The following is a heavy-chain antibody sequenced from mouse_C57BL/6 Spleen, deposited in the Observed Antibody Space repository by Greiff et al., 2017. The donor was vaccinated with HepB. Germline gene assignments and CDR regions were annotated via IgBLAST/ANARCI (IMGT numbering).Heavy chain of an antibody. D-gene: IGHD2-3*01. Sequence: EVQLVESGGGLVKPGGSLKLSCAASGFTFSDYGMHWVRQAPEKGLEWVAYISSGSSTIYYADPVKGRFTISRDNAKNTLFLHMTSMRSRDTAMYYCARLGLLEPYYAMDYWGQGTSVTVSS. CDR1: GFTFSDYG. CDR2: ISSGSSTI. J-gene: IGHJ4*01. V-gene: IGHV5-17*01. CDR3: ARLGLLEPYYAMDY.